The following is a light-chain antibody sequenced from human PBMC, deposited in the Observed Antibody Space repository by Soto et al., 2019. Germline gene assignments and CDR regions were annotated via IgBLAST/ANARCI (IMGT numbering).Light chain of an antibody. Sequence: DIQMTQSPSTLSASVGDRVTMXXRASQSISSWLAWYQQKPGKAPKXVIYKASSLESGVPSRFSGSGSGTEFTLTISSLQPDDFATYYCQQYNSYSRTFGQGTKVDIK. CDR3: QQYNSYSRT. J-gene: IGKJ1*01. CDR2: KAS. CDR1: QSISSW. V-gene: IGKV1-5*03.